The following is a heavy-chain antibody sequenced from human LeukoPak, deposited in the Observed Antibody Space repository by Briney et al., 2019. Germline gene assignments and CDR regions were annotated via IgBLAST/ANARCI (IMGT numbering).Heavy chain of an antibody. J-gene: IGHJ4*02. Sequence: PSETLSLTCTVSGGSISTYYWSWIRQPPGKGLEWIGNIHHSGSTYYNPSLKSRVSISIDTSKNQFSLRLTSLNAADTAVYYCAREGPIRFLDQIGYWGQGILVTVSS. CDR3: AREGPIRFLDQIGY. V-gene: IGHV4-59*12. CDR1: GGSISTYY. D-gene: IGHD3-3*01. CDR2: IHHSGST.